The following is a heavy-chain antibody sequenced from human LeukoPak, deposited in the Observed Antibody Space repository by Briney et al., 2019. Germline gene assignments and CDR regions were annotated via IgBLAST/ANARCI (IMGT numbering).Heavy chain of an antibody. D-gene: IGHD6-19*01. CDR3: VRRDTGWNYFDY. J-gene: IGHJ4*02. Sequence: SETLSLTCAVSGGSINSHYWGWIRQPPGKGLQWIGDIYSTGKNNYNPSLKSRVTISLDTSKSHLSLNLTSVLAADTAVYYCVRRDTGWNYFDYWGQGILVTVSS. CDR2: IYSTGKN. V-gene: IGHV4-4*08. CDR1: GGSINSHY.